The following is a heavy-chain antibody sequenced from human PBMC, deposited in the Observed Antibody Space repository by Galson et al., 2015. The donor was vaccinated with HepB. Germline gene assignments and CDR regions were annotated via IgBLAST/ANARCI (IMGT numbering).Heavy chain of an antibody. Sequence: SLRLSCAASGFTFSGSAMHWVRQASGKGLEWVGRIRTKANSYAAAYAASVEGRFTISRDDSKNTAFLQMDSLKTEDTAAYYCLGETVLGDYWGQGTLVTVSS. V-gene: IGHV3-73*01. D-gene: IGHD3-10*01. CDR2: IRTKANSYAA. CDR3: LGETVLGDY. J-gene: IGHJ4*02. CDR1: GFTFSGSA.